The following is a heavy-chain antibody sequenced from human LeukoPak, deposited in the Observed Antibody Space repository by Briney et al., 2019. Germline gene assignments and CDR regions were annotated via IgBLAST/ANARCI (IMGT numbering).Heavy chain of an antibody. CDR3: ARLGAGPTYYDFWSGYSSFYFDY. CDR1: GDSVSSSNYY. V-gene: IGHV4-39*01. Sequence: PSETLSLTCTVFGDSVSSSNYYWAWFRQPPGKGLDWIGSLHYDGRTYYSPSLESRVTVSVDTSKNQFSLKLSSVTAADTAVYYCARLGAGPTYYDFWSGYSSFYFDYWGQGTLVTVSS. CDR2: LHYDGRT. D-gene: IGHD3-3*01. J-gene: IGHJ4*02.